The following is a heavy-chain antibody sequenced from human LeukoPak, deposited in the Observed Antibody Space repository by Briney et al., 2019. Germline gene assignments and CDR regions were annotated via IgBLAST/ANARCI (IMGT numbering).Heavy chain of an antibody. D-gene: IGHD6-13*01. CDR1: GFTFSSYG. Sequence: GGSLRLSCAASGFTFSSYGMHWVRQAPGKGLEWVAVISYDGSNKYYADSVKGRFTISRDNSQNTLYLQVNSLRAEDTAVYYCAKGLEYSSSWFATYYYYYYGMDVWGQGTTVTVSS. CDR3: AKGLEYSSSWFATYYYYYYGMDV. J-gene: IGHJ6*02. CDR2: ISYDGSNK. V-gene: IGHV3-30*18.